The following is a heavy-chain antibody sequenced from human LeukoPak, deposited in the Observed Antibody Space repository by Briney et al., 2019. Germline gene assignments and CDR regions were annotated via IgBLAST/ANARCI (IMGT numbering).Heavy chain of an antibody. D-gene: IGHD3-10*01. CDR3: ARDTTMVRGVIIT. V-gene: IGHV4-34*01. Sequence: KPSETLSLTCAVYGGSFSGYYWSWIRQPPGKGLEWIGEINHSGSTNYNPSLKSRVTISVDKSKNQFSLKLSSVTAADTAVYYCARDTTMVRGVIITWGQGTLVTVSS. CDR1: GGSFSGYY. J-gene: IGHJ4*02. CDR2: INHSGST.